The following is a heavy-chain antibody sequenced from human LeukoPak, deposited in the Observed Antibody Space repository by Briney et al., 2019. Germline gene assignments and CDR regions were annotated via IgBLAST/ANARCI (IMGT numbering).Heavy chain of an antibody. CDR3: ARHSDIVVVVAASWFDP. Sequence: PSETPSLTCTVSGGSISSSSYYWGWIRQPPGKGLEWIASIYYSGSTYYNPSLKSRVTISVDTSKNQFSLKLSSVTAADTAVYYCARHSDIVVVVAASWFDPWGQGTLVTVSS. J-gene: IGHJ5*02. V-gene: IGHV4-39*01. CDR1: GGSISSSSYY. D-gene: IGHD2-15*01. CDR2: IYYSGST.